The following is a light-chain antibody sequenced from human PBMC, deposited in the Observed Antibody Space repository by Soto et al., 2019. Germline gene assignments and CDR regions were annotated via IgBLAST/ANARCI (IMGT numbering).Light chain of an antibody. CDR1: SSDIGGYNA. CDR2: GVS. J-gene: IGLJ1*01. V-gene: IGLV2-14*03. Sequence: QSVLTQPASVSGSPGQSITISCSGSSSDIGGYNAVSWYQQHPGKVPKLVIYGVSDWPSGISSHFSASKSGNTASLTISGLQAEDEADYYCSSYASGGSYVFGTGTKVTVL. CDR3: SSYASGGSYV.